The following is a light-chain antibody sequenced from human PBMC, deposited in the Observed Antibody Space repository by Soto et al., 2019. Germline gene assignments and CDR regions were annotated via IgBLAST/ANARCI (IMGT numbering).Light chain of an antibody. CDR1: ESVSSNF. Sequence: EIVLTQSPGTLSLSPGERVTLSCRASESVSSNFLAWYQQKPGQAPRLLIYGASSRAAGIPDRFSGSGSGTDFTLTINRVELEDFVLYSCHQYVSPDTFGHGTQVDSK. CDR3: HQYVSPDT. V-gene: IGKV3-20*01. J-gene: IGKJ2*01. CDR2: GAS.